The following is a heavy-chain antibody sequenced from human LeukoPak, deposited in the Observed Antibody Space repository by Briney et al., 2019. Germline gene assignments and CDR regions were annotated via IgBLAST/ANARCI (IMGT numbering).Heavy chain of an antibody. D-gene: IGHD2-15*01. J-gene: IGHJ4*02. Sequence: SETLSLTCTVSGGSISRDYWSWIRQPPGKGLEWIGYIYYTGSTNYNPSLNSRVTISLETSKNQFSLNLSSVTAADTAVYYCARGTSELLLDYWGQGTLVTVSS. CDR2: IYYTGST. CDR3: ARGTSELLLDY. V-gene: IGHV4-59*01. CDR1: GGSISRDY.